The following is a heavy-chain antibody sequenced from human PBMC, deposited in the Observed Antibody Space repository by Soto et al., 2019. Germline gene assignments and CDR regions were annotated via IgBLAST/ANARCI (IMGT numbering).Heavy chain of an antibody. CDR1: VFTFSSNA. D-gene: IGHD1-26*01. CDR2: ITNTGGDT. V-gene: IGHV3-23*01. J-gene: IGHJ5*02. Sequence: VGSLRLSCAASVFTFSSNAMSWVRHAPGKGLEWVSVITNTGGDTLCADSVKGRFTISRDNYKNTLYLQMNSLRAEDTAIYYCARASGESYPGRRVFQSWGQRTRVNVSS. CDR3: ARASGESYPGRRVFQS.